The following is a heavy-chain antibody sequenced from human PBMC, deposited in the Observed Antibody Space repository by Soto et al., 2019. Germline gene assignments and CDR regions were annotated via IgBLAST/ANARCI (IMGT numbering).Heavy chain of an antibody. V-gene: IGHV4-31*03. CDR1: GGSISSGGYY. J-gene: IGHJ4*02. Sequence: QVQLQESGPGLVKPSQTLSLTCTVSGGSISSGGYYWSWIRQHPGKGLEWIGYIYYSGSTYYNPSRKSRVTISVDTSKNQFCLKLSSVTAADTAVYYCASSGDSSGYFQKTFDYWGQGTLVTVSS. D-gene: IGHD3-22*01. CDR2: IYYSGST. CDR3: ASSGDSSGYFQKTFDY.